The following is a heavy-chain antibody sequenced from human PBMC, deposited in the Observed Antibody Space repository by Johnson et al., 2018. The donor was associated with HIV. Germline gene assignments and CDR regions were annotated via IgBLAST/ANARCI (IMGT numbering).Heavy chain of an antibody. J-gene: IGHJ3*02. V-gene: IGHV3-30*14. Sequence: QVQLVESGGGVVQPGRSLRLSCAASGFTFSSYALHWVRQAPGNGLEWVAVVSYDGSNKYYAASVKGRFTISRANSKNTLYLQRTSLRAEDTAVYYCARDRRFGDPGAFDIWGQGTMVTVSS. CDR1: GFTFSSYA. CDR2: VSYDGSNK. D-gene: IGHD2-21*02. CDR3: ARDRRFGDPGAFDI.